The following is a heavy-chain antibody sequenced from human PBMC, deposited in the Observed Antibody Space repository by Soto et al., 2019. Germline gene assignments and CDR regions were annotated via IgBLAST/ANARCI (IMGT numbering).Heavy chain of an antibody. Sequence: SLKISCKGSGYSCTSYWICWVRQMPGKGMEWMGRIDPSDSYTNYSPSFQGHVTIPADKSISTAYLQWSSLKASDTAMYYCARLNGIAAAGLYYYYGMDVWGQGTTVTVSS. CDR3: ARLNGIAAAGLYYYYGMDV. V-gene: IGHV5-10-1*01. CDR1: GYSCTSYW. J-gene: IGHJ6*02. CDR2: IDPSDSYT. D-gene: IGHD6-13*01.